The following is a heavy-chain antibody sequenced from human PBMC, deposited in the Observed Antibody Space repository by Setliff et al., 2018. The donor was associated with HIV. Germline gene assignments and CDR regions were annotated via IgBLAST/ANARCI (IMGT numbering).Heavy chain of an antibody. D-gene: IGHD3-9*01. Sequence: SETLSLTCSVSGVSINRTDHYWGWVRQSPGKRLEWIGSVSQSGSTYYNPSLESRVTISMDTSKNQFSLKLTSVTAADTAVYYCARHPRHYNILTGYRYYYMDVWGKGTTVTVSS. J-gene: IGHJ6*03. CDR3: ARHPRHYNILTGYRYYYMDV. CDR2: VSQSGST. CDR1: GVSINRTDHY. V-gene: IGHV4-39*01.